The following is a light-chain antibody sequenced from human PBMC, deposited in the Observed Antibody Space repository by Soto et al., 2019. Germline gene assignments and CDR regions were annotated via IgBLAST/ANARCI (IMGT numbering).Light chain of an antibody. CDR3: SSYTSSSTLV. CDR1: SSDVGVYNY. Sequence: QSALTQPASVSGSPGQSITISCTGTSSDVGVYNYVSWYQQHPGKAPKLMIYEVSSRPSGVSNRFSGSKSGNTASLTISGLQAEDAADYYCSSYTSSSTLVFGGGTKLTVL. CDR2: EVS. V-gene: IGLV2-14*01. J-gene: IGLJ2*01.